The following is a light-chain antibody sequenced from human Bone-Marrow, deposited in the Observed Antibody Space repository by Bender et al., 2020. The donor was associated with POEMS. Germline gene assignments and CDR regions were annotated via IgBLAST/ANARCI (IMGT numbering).Light chain of an antibody. CDR3: TSYTKSDTWV. J-gene: IGLJ3*02. V-gene: IGLV2-14*01. CDR1: SSDVGGYNC. Sequence: QSVLTQPPSVSGSPGQSITISCTGTSSDVGGYNCVSWYQQHPGKAPKLMISEVSNRPSGVFYRFSGSKSGNTASLTISGLQAEDEADYYCTSYTKSDTWVFGGGTKLTVL. CDR2: EVS.